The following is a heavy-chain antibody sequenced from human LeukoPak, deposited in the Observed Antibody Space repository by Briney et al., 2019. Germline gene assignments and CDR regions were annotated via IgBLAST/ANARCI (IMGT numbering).Heavy chain of an antibody. Sequence: SETLSLTCAVYGGSFSGYYWSWIRQPPGKGLEWIGEINHSGSTNYNPSLKSRVTISVDTSKNQFSLKLSSVTAADTAVYYCARPARYSSSWCAGYYYYMDVWGKGTTVTISS. J-gene: IGHJ6*03. CDR3: ARPARYSSSWCAGYYYYMDV. CDR1: GGSFSGYY. V-gene: IGHV4-34*01. D-gene: IGHD6-13*01. CDR2: INHSGST.